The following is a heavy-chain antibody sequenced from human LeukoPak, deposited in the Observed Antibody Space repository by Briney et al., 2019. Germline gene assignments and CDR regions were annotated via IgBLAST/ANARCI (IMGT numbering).Heavy chain of an antibody. CDR2: ISSSGSTI. Sequence: GGSLRLSCAASGFTFSDYYMSWIRQAPGKGLEWVSYISSSGSTIYYADSVKGRFTIPRDNAKNSLYLQMNSLRAEDTAVYYCARDSCGGDCYANYYFDYWGQGTLVTVSS. D-gene: IGHD2-21*02. J-gene: IGHJ4*02. CDR1: GFTFSDYY. V-gene: IGHV3-11*01. CDR3: ARDSCGGDCYANYYFDY.